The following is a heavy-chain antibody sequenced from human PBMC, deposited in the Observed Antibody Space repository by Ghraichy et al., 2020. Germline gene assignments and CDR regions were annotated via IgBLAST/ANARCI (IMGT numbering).Heavy chain of an antibody. V-gene: IGHV4-34*01. J-gene: IGHJ5*02. Sequence: SETLSLTCAVYGGSFSGYYWSWIRQPPGKGLEWIGEINHSGSTNYNPSLKSRVTISVDTSKNQFSLKLSSVTAADTAVYYCASRYSSSWKYNWFDPWGQGTLVTVSS. CDR3: ASRYSSSWKYNWFDP. D-gene: IGHD6-13*01. CDR2: INHSGST. CDR1: GGSFSGYY.